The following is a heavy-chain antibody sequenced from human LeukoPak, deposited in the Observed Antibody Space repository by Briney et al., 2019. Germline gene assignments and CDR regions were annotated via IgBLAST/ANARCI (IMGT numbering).Heavy chain of an antibody. CDR1: GFTFSDYY. J-gene: IGHJ6*03. CDR2: ISSSGSTI. V-gene: IGHV3-11*04. Sequence: KSGGSLRLSCAASGFTFSDYYMSWIRQAPGKGLEWVSYISSSGSTIYYADSVKGRFTISRDNAKNSLYLQMNSLRAEDTAVYYCAREVRGYSYGYGGDYYYMDVWGKGTTVTISS. CDR3: AREVRGYSYGYGGDYYYMDV. D-gene: IGHD5-18*01.